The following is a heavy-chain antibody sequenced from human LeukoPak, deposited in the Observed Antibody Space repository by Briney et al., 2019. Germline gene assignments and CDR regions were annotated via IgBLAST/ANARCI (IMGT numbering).Heavy chain of an antibody. CDR3: ARDWVTRGYSNYHRAFDI. J-gene: IGHJ3*02. Sequence: GGSLRLSCAASGFTFSNYGMHWVRQAPGKGLEWVAVISYDGSNKYYADSVKGRLTISRDNSKNTLYLQMNSLRAEDTAVYYCARDWVTRGYSNYHRAFDIWGQGTMVTVSS. D-gene: IGHD4-11*01. CDR1: GFTFSNYG. V-gene: IGHV3-30*03. CDR2: ISYDGSNK.